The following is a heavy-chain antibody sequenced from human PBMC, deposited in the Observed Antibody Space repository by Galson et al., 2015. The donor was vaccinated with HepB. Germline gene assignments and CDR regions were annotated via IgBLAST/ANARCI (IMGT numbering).Heavy chain of an antibody. D-gene: IGHD4-17*01. CDR2: IKSKTDSGTT. J-gene: IGHJ4*02. CDR3: TTLTTVIFDY. Sequence: SLRLSCAASGFSFSNAWMSWVRQAPGKGLEWVGRIKSKTDSGTTDYAAPVKGRFTVSRDDSEDTLYLQMNSLNTEDTAVYYCTTLTTVIFDYWGQGPLVTVSS. CDR1: GFSFSNAW. V-gene: IGHV3-15*01.